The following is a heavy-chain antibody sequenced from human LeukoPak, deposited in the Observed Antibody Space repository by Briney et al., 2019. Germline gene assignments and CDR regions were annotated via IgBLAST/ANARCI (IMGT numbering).Heavy chain of an antibody. CDR3: ARDDAAAARASGMDV. CDR2: LSRSSSHR. CDR1: GFTFSSYD. J-gene: IGHJ6*04. V-gene: IGHV3-21*01. Sequence: GGSLRPSCAASGFTFSSYDMNWVRQAPGKGLEWVSYLSRSSSHRYYADSVRGRFTISRDNAENSLYLQMNSLRGDDTAVYYCARDDAAAARASGMDVWGKGTTVTVSS. D-gene: IGHD6-13*01.